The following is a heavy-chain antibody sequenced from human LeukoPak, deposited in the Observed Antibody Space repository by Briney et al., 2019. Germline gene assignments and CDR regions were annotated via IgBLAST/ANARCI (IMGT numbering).Heavy chain of an antibody. CDR1: GYTFTGYY. Sequence: GASVKVSCKASGYTFTGYYMHWVRQAPGQGLEWMGWINPNSGGTNYAQKFQGRVTMTRDTSISTAYMELSRLRSDDTAVCYCARDCPKDDSSGYYNYWGQGTLVTVSS. J-gene: IGHJ4*02. CDR2: INPNSGGT. CDR3: ARDCPKDDSSGYYNY. V-gene: IGHV1-2*02. D-gene: IGHD3-22*01.